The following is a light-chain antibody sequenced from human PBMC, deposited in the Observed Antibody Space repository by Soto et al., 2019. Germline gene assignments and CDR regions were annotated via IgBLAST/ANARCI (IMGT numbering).Light chain of an antibody. Sequence: EIVMTQSPATLSVSPGEGATLSCRASQGIGDTLAWYQQKTGQTPRILIYDKSIRATGVPARFSGSRSGAEFNLTISRLKSEDFAVYYCHKRSSWTLTFGGGTKVDIK. V-gene: IGKV3-15*01. CDR1: QGIGDT. J-gene: IGKJ4*01. CDR3: HKRSSWTLT. CDR2: DKS.